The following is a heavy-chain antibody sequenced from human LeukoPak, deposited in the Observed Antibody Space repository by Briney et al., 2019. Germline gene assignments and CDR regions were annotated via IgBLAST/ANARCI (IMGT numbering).Heavy chain of an antibody. CDR2: IYYSGST. D-gene: IGHD3-22*01. CDR3: ARVNGDSSGYYSEYYFDY. V-gene: IGHV4-39*01. CDR1: GGSISSSSYC. J-gene: IGHJ4*02. Sequence: SETLSLTCTVSGGSISSSSYCWGWIRQPPGKGLEWIGSIYYSGSTYYNPSLKSRVTISVDTSKNQFSLKLSSVTAADTAVYYCARVNGDSSGYYSEYYFDYWGQGTLVTVSS.